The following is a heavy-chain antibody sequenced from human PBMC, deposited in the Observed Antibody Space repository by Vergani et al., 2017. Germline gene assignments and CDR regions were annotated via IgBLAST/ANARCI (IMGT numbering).Heavy chain of an antibody. J-gene: IGHJ4*02. CDR3: ASSKKRPSLQY. CDR1: GGSFSGYY. D-gene: IGHD2/OR15-2a*01. CDR2: INHSGST. Sequence: QVQLQQWGAGLLKPSETLSLTRAVYGGSFSGYYWSWIRQPPGKGLEWIGEINHSGSTNYNPSLKSRVTISVDTSKNQFSLKLSSVTAADTAVYYCASSKKRPSLQYWGQGSLVTVSS. V-gene: IGHV4-34*01.